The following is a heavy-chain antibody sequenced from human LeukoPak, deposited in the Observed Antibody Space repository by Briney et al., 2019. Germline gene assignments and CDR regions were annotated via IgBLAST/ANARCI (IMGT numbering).Heavy chain of an antibody. CDR3: ATRGTISGWFDP. Sequence: ASVKVSCKASGYTFTDYYMYWVRQAPGQGLEWMGWINPNGGATGYAQKFQGKVTMTRDTSIRTVYMELSRLTSDDTAVYYCATRGTISGWFDPWGKGTLVTVSS. D-gene: IGHD3-3*01. CDR1: GYTFTDYY. J-gene: IGHJ5*02. V-gene: IGHV1-2*02. CDR2: INPNGGAT.